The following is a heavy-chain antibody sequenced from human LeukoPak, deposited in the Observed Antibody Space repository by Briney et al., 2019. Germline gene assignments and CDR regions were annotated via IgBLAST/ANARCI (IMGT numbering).Heavy chain of an antibody. CDR1: GGSISSSNW. CDR3: ASAGHDGIGYKVC. V-gene: IGHV4-4*02. CDR2: IYHSGSA. Sequence: SVTLSLTCAVSGGSISSSNWWSWVRQPPGKGLEWIGEIYHSGSANYNPSLKSRVTISADKSKSQFSLRLSSVTAADTAVYYCASAGHDGIGYKVCWGQGTLVTVSS. J-gene: IGHJ4*02. D-gene: IGHD3-22*01.